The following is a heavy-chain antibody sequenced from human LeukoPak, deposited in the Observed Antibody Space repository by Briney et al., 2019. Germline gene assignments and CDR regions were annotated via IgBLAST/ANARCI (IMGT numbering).Heavy chain of an antibody. J-gene: IGHJ4*02. CDR2: IDGDGSTI. D-gene: IGHD6-19*01. CDR3: ARSSGWYPWGDY. Sequence: GGSLRLSCAASGFTFSSYWLHWLRQAPGKGLVWVSRIDGDGSTINYADSVKGRFTISRDNAKNTLYLHMTSLRDEDTAVYYCARSSGWYPWGDYWGQGTLVTVSS. CDR1: GFTFSSYW. V-gene: IGHV3-74*01.